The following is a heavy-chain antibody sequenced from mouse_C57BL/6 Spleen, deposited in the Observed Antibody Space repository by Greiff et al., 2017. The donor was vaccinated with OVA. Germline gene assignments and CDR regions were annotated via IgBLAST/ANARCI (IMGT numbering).Heavy chain of an antibody. CDR3: ARSEGDYDGVYAMDY. CDR2: INPSNGGN. Sequence: QVQLQQPGPELVKPGASVKLSCKASGYTFTSYWMHWVKQRPGQGLAWIGNINPSNGGNNYNEKFKSKATLTVDKSSRTAYMQLISLTSDDSAVDYCARSEGDYDGVYAMDYWGQGTSVTVSS. J-gene: IGHJ4*01. CDR1: GYTFTSYW. D-gene: IGHD2-4*01. V-gene: IGHV1-53*01.